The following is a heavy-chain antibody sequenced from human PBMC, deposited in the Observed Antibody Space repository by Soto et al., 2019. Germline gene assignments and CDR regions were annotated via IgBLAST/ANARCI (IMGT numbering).Heavy chain of an antibody. CDR1: GFTFSSYG. V-gene: IGHV3-33*01. Sequence: GSLRLSCAASGFTFSSYGMHWVRQAPGKGLEWVAVIWYDGSNKYYADSVKGRFTISRENSKNTLYLQMNSLRAEDTAVYYCARSSGWAYYYYGMDVWGQGTTVTVSS. J-gene: IGHJ6*02. CDR3: ARSSGWAYYYYGMDV. CDR2: IWYDGSNK. D-gene: IGHD6-19*01.